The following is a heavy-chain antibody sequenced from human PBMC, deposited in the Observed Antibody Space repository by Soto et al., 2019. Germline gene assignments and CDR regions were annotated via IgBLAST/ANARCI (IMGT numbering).Heavy chain of an antibody. V-gene: IGHV4-4*02. J-gene: IGHJ4*02. CDR2: IYHSGNT. Sequence: QVHLQESGPDLVRPSETLSLTCSFSGGSISSDNWWSWVRQTPGMGLEWIGEIYHSGNTNYNPSLKSRVSMSVDKYKNQFSLKVTSVTAADTALYYCARLSASSKLRGVVRNWGQGTLVTVSS. CDR3: ARLSASSKLRGVVRN. D-gene: IGHD3-10*01. CDR1: GGSISSDNW.